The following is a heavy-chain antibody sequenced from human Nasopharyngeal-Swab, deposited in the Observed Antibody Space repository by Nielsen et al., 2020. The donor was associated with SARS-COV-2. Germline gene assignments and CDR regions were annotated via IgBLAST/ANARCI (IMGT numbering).Heavy chain of an antibody. CDR1: GFRFGSYG. V-gene: IGHV3-30*19. CDR3: ARGGVWFGELGLDY. J-gene: IGHJ4*02. Sequence: GESLKISCATSGFRFGSYGMHWVRQAPDKGLEWVAVIWYDGGNKYYADSVKGRFTISRDNSKNTLYLQMNSLRAEDTAVYYCARGGVWFGELGLDYWGQGTLVTVSS. CDR2: IWYDGGNK. D-gene: IGHD3-10*01.